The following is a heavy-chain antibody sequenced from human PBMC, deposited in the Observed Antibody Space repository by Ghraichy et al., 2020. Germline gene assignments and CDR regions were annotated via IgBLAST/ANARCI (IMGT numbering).Heavy chain of an antibody. CDR3: ARASTPAGGATDY. V-gene: IGHV3-7*03. D-gene: IGHD3-16*01. Sequence: SCVVSGFIFSSDWMSWVRQAPGKGLEWVANIKQSGSEKYYVDSVKGRFIISRDNTKNSLYLQMNSLRAEDTAVYYCARASTPAGGATDYWGQGTLVTVSS. CDR1: GFIFSSDW. CDR2: IKQSGSEK. J-gene: IGHJ4*02.